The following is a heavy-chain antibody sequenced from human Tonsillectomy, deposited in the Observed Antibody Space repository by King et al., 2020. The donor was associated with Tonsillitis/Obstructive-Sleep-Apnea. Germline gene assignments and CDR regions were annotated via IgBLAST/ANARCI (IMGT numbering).Heavy chain of an antibody. J-gene: IGHJ3*02. D-gene: IGHD6-13*01. V-gene: IGHV3-53*01. CDR3: ARDGRYSSGWWGAFDI. CDR1: GFTLSSNY. Sequence: QLVQSGGGLIQPGGSLRLSCAASGFTLSSNYMSWVRQAPGKGLEWVSVIYRGGIISYADSVQGRFTIPPDNPKNTLYLQMKSLRAEDTAVYYCARDGRYSSGWWGAFDIWGQGTMVTVSS. CDR2: IYRGGII.